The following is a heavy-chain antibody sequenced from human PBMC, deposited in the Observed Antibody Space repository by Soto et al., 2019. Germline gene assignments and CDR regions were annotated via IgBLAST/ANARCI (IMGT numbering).Heavy chain of an antibody. CDR1: GFSIRKYW. CDR2: ISGDGTTT. CDR3: AIQDCTNDVCLEAAVTVGGALEY. Sequence: EVQLVESGGGLVQPGEALRLAGAASGFSIRKYWMHWVRQAPGKGPVWVSYISGDGTTTDYAGSVKGRFTISRDNAKTTLFLQLDSLRVEETAIYFCAIQDCTNDVCLEAAVTVGGALEYWGRGAQVTVSS. J-gene: IGHJ4*02. D-gene: IGHD2-8*01. V-gene: IGHV3-74*01.